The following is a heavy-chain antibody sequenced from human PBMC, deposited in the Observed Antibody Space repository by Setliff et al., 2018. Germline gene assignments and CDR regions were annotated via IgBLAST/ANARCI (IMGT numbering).Heavy chain of an antibody. D-gene: IGHD2-15*01. CDR3: ARRITDGNTFDN. V-gene: IGHV4-39*07. CDR2: IYYSGNT. J-gene: IGHJ4*02. CDR1: GGSISNSNYL. Sequence: SETLSLTCSFSGGSISNSNYLWGWIRQPPGKGLEWIGNIYYSGNTHYNPSLKSRVTISVDTSKNQFSLQLTSVTAADTAVYYCARRITDGNTFDNWGQGFLVTVSS.